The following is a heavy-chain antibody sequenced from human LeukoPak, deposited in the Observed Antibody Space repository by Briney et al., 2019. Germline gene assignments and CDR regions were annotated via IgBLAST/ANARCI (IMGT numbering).Heavy chain of an antibody. CDR3: ARGPDIGVVPAAIIWFDP. CDR2: IYYSGST. D-gene: IGHD2-2*02. Sequence: PSETLSLTCTVSGGSISSYYWSWIRQPPGKGLEWIGYIYYSGSTNYNPSLKSRVTISVDTSKNQFSLKLSSVTAADTAVYYCARGPDIGVVPAAIIWFDPWGQGTLVTVSS. V-gene: IGHV4-59*01. J-gene: IGHJ5*02. CDR1: GGSISSYY.